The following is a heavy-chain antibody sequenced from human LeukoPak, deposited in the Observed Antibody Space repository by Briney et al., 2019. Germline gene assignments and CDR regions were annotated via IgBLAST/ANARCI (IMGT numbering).Heavy chain of an antibody. CDR1: GFTFSSCG. CDR3: AKGGYCSSTSCKDAFDI. D-gene: IGHD2-2*01. J-gene: IGHJ3*02. Sequence: GGSLRLSCAASGFTFSSCGMHWVRQAPGKGLEWVAVISYDGSNKYYADSVKGRFTISRDNSKNTLYLQMNSLRAEDTAVYYCAKGGYCSSTSCKDAFDIWGQGTMVTVSS. V-gene: IGHV3-30*18. CDR2: ISYDGSNK.